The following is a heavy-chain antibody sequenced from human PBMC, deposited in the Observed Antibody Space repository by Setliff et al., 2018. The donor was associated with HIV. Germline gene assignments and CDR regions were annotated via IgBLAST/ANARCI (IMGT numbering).Heavy chain of an antibody. CDR1: GGSISSGDYY. CDR2: IYHSGST. V-gene: IGHV4-39*07. D-gene: IGHD2-8*01. CDR3: ARDAPTVYANGWFDP. J-gene: IGHJ5*02. Sequence: PSETLSLTCTVSGGSISSGDYYWSWIRQPPGKGLEWIGSIYHSGSTYYNPSLRSRVTISVDTSKNQFSLKLSSVTAADTAVYYCARDAPTVYANGWFDPWGQGTLVTVSS.